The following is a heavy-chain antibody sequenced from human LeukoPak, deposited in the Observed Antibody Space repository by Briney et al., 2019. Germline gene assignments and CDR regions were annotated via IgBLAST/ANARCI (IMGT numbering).Heavy chain of an antibody. Sequence: GGSLRLSCAASGFTFSTYEINWVRQAPGKGLEWVSYISSSGSTIYYADSVKGRFTISRDNAKNSLYLQMNSLRAEDKAVYYCARGSHSNKPSYYYMDVWGKGTTVTVSS. J-gene: IGHJ6*03. CDR1: GFTFSTYE. V-gene: IGHV3-48*03. CDR3: ARGSHSNKPSYYYMDV. CDR2: ISSSGSTI. D-gene: IGHD1-14*01.